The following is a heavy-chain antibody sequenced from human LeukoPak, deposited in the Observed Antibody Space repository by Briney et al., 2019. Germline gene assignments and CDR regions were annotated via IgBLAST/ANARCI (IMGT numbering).Heavy chain of an antibody. Sequence: GGSLRLSCVASGFVFSNYWMGWVRQAPGKGLEWVANIKEDGGETYYVDSVKGRFTISRDNVKNSLFLQMNSLRVDDTAVYYCAKSGSSVFWSWGQGTLVTVSS. CDR2: IKEDGGET. V-gene: IGHV3-7*03. CDR1: GFVFSNYW. CDR3: AKSGSSVFWS. J-gene: IGHJ5*02. D-gene: IGHD3-3*02.